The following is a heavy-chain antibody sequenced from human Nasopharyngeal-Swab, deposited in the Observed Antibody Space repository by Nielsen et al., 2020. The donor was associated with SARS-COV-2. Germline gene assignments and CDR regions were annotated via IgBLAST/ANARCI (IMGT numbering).Heavy chain of an antibody. J-gene: IGHJ4*02. CDR1: GFTFSSYS. D-gene: IGHD5-18*01. CDR3: AKDWVTGDTAMVTDY. Sequence: GESLKISCAASGFTFSSYSMNWVRQAPGKGLEWVSSISSSSSYIYYADSVKGRFTISRDNSKNTLYLQMNSLRAEDTAVYYCAKDWVTGDTAMVTDYWGQGTLVTVSS. CDR2: ISSSSSYI. V-gene: IGHV3-21*04.